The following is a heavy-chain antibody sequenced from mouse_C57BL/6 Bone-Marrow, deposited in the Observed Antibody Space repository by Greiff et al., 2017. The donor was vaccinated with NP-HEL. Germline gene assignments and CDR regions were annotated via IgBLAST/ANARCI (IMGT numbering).Heavy chain of an antibody. V-gene: IGHV5-12*01. CDR3: ARTGEIYYDYEEWFAY. Sequence: EVKLQESGGGLVQPGGSLKLSCAASGFTFSDYYMYWVRQTPEKRLEWVAYISNGGGSTYYPDTVKGRFTISRDNAKNTLYLQMSRLKSEDTAMYYCARTGEIYYDYEEWFAYWGQGTLVTVSA. CDR2: ISNGGGST. CDR1: GFTFSDYY. D-gene: IGHD2-4*01. J-gene: IGHJ3*01.